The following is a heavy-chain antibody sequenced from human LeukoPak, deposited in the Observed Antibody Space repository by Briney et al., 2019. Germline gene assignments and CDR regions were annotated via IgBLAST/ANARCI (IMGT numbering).Heavy chain of an antibody. CDR2: IIPIFGTA. Sequence: SVKVSCKASGGTFSSYAISWVRQAPGQGLEWMGGIIPIFGTANYAQKFQGRVTITADESTSTAYMELSSLRSEDTAVYYCARERIGGLGGFDPWGQGTLVTVSS. CDR3: ARERIGGLGGFDP. D-gene: IGHD3/OR15-3a*01. J-gene: IGHJ5*02. CDR1: GGTFSSYA. V-gene: IGHV1-69*13.